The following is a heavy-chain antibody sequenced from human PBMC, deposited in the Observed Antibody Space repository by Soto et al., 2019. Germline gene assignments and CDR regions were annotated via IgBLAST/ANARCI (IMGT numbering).Heavy chain of an antibody. CDR1: SGSISSYY. D-gene: IGHD2-15*01. V-gene: IGHV4-4*09. CDR2: IYSSGST. CDR3: ARRIKYYYAMDV. Sequence: SESLSLTCTVSSGSISSYYWSWIRQPPGKGLEWIGYIYSSGSTNYNPSLKSRVTISVDTSKNQSSLKVSSVTAADTAVYYCARRIKYYYAMDVWGQGTTVTVSS. J-gene: IGHJ6*02.